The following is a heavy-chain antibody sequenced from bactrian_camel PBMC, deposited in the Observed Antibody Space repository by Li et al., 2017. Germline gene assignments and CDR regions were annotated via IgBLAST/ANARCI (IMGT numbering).Heavy chain of an antibody. Sequence: SGYTPTIGCMIWVRQAPGMGLEWVSSISGGSSTYYANSVKGRFTIARDNTKSTVYLQMLSLKSEDTALYYCAAGPWYTDEYKYWGQGTQVTVS. D-gene: IGHD6*01. CDR2: ISGGSST. J-gene: IGHJ4*01. V-gene: IGHV3-2*01. CDR3: AAGPWYTDEYKY. CDR1: GYTPTIGC.